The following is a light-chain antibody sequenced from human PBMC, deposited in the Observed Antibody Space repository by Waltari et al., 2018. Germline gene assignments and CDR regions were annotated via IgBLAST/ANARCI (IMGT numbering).Light chain of an antibody. CDR2: GKN. Sequence: SSDLTQDPAVSVALGQTVRITCQGDILRTYYGNWCRQKPGQPPELVIYGKNNRPSGIPDRFSASSSGNTASLIITGAQAEDEADYYCSSRELSGHVVFGSGTRLTVL. CDR3: SSRELSGHVV. V-gene: IGLV3-19*01. J-gene: IGLJ2*01. CDR1: ILRTYY.